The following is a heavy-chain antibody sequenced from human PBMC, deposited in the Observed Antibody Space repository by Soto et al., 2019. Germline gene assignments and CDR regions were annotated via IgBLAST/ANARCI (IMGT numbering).Heavy chain of an antibody. CDR1: GGSISSGGYY. Sequence: SETLSLTCTVSGGSISSGGYYWSWIRQHPGKGLEWIGYIYYSGSTYYNPSLKSRVTISVDTSKNQFSLKLSSVTAADTAVYYCAGRSGFYDSSGYYDDYWGQGTLVTVSS. V-gene: IGHV4-31*03. J-gene: IGHJ4*02. CDR3: AGRSGFYDSSGYYDDY. CDR2: IYYSGST. D-gene: IGHD3-22*01.